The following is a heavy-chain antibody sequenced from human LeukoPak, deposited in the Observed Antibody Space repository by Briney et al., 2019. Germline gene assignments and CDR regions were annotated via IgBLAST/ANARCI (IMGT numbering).Heavy chain of an antibody. J-gene: IGHJ4*02. CDR2: IIPIFGTA. CDR3: ARELDYGSGSYSDY. V-gene: IGHV1-69*05. D-gene: IGHD3-10*01. CDR1: GGTFSSYA. Sequence: ASVKVSCKASGGTFSSYAISWVRQAPGQGLEWMGRIIPIFGTASYAQKFQGRVTITTDESTSTAYMELSSLRSEDTAVYYCARELDYGSGSYSDYWGQGTLVTVSS.